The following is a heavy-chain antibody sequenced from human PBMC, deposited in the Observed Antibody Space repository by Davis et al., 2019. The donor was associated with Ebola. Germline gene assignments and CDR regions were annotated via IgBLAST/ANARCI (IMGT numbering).Heavy chain of an antibody. D-gene: IGHD2-15*01. CDR1: GFDFTNYW. CDR2: IYPGDSDT. Sequence: GESLKISCKGSGFDFTNYWIGWVRQMPGKGLEWMGIIYPGDSDTRYSPSFQGQVTISADKSISTAYLQWSSLKASDTAMYYCARHIRDCSGGSCYSERDYYYGMDVWGQGTTVTVSS. CDR3: ARHIRDCSGGSCYSERDYYYGMDV. V-gene: IGHV5-51*01. J-gene: IGHJ6*02.